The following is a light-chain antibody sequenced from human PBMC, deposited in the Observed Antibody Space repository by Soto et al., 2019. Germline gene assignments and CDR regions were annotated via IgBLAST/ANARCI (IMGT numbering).Light chain of an antibody. Sequence: EIVLTPSPGTLSLSPVERATLSCRASQSVSCSYLAWYQQKPGQAPRLLIYGASNRATGIPDRFSGSGSGTDFTLTISRLEPEDFAVYYCQQYGSSPLTFGGGTKVDIK. V-gene: IGKV3-20*01. CDR1: QSVSCSY. J-gene: IGKJ4*01. CDR2: GAS. CDR3: QQYGSSPLT.